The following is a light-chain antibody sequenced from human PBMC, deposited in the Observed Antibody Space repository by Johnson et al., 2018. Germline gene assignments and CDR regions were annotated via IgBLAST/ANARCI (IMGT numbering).Light chain of an antibody. J-gene: IGLJ1*01. CDR1: SSNIGNNY. V-gene: IGLV1-51*02. CDR3: GTWDSSLSAGNG. CDR2: ENN. Sequence: QSVLTQPPSVSAAPGQKVTISCSGSSSNIGNNYVSWYQQLPGTAPKLLIYENNKRPSGIPDRFSGSKSGTSATLGITGLQTGDEDYYYCGTWDSSLSAGNGFGTGTKVTVL.